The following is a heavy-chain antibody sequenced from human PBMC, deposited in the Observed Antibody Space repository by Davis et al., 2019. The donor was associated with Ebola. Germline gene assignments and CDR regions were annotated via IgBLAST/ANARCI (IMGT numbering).Heavy chain of an antibody. CDR1: GFTFSSYS. CDR2: ISGSSTYI. D-gene: IGHD4-17*01. V-gene: IGHV3-21*01. CDR3: ARGRTVTNYVDY. J-gene: IGHJ4*02. Sequence: GESLKISCAASGFTFSSYSMNWVRQAPGKGLEWVSSISGSSTYIYYADSVKGRFTLSRDNAVNSLYLQMNSLRDEDTAVFYCARGRTVTNYVDYWGPGTLVTVSS.